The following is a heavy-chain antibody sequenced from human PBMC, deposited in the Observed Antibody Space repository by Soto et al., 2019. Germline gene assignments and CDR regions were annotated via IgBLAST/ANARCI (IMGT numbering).Heavy chain of an antibody. J-gene: IGHJ2*01. D-gene: IGHD4-17*01. CDR2: INPSGGST. CDR3: AAQVTTVTPSDWYFDL. Sequence: ASVKVSCKASGYTFTSYYMHWLRQAPGQGLEWMGIINPSGGSTSYAQKFQGRVTMTRDTSTSTVYMELSSLRSEDTAVYYCAAQVTTVTPSDWYFDLWGRGTLVTVSS. CDR1: GYTFTSYY. V-gene: IGHV1-46*01.